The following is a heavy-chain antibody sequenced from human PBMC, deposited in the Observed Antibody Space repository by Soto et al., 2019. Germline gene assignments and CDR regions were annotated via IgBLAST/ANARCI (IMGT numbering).Heavy chain of an antibody. D-gene: IGHD4-17*01. V-gene: IGHV4-34*01. CDR1: GGSFSGYY. J-gene: IGHJ6*03. CDR2: INHSGST. CDR3: ARGRYGDDPRLYYYRDV. Sequence: QVQLQQWGAGLLKPSETLSLTCAVYGGSFSGYYWSWIRQPPGKVLEWIGEINHSGSTNYNPSLKSLFTISVDTSKDQFSLKLSSVTAADTAVYYCARGRYGDDPRLYYYRDVWGKGTTVTVSS.